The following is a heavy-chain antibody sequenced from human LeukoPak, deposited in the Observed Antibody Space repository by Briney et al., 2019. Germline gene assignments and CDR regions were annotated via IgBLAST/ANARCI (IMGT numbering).Heavy chain of an antibody. J-gene: IGHJ5*02. CDR3: ARRIWFGELSFNWFDP. CDR1: GYTFTGYY. V-gene: IGHV1-2*02. Sequence: GASVKVSCKASGYTFTGYYMHWVRQAPGQGLEWMGWINPNSGGTNYAQKFQGRVTMTRDTSISTSYMELSRLRSDDTAVYYCARRIWFGELSFNWFDPWGQGTLVTVSS. D-gene: IGHD3-10*01. CDR2: INPNSGGT.